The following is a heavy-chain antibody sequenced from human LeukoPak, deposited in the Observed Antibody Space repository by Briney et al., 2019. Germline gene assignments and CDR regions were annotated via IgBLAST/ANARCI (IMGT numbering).Heavy chain of an antibody. V-gene: IGHV1-69*05. D-gene: IGHD3-10*01. CDR3: ARASMVRGVIKPNFDY. CDR1: GGTFSSYA. J-gene: IGHJ4*02. Sequence: GASVKVSCKASGGTFSSYAISWVRQAPGQGLEWMGGIIPIFGTANYAQKFQGRVTMTTDTSTSTAYMELRSLRSDDTAVYYCARASMVRGVIKPNFDYWGQGTLVTVSS. CDR2: IIPIFGTA.